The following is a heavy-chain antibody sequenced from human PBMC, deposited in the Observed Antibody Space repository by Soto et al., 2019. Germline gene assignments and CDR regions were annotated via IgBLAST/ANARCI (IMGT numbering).Heavy chain of an antibody. CDR1: GFIFSSYA. CDR3: ARDLGGAIDY. V-gene: IGHV3-30-3*01. D-gene: IGHD3-16*01. J-gene: IGHJ4*02. CDR2: ISYDGSNK. Sequence: QVQLVESGGGVVQPGRSLRLSCAASGFIFSSYAMHWVRQAPGKGLEWVAVISYDGSNKNYADSVKGRFTISRDNSKNTLYLQMNSLRSEDTAVYYCARDLGGAIDYWGQGTLVTVSS.